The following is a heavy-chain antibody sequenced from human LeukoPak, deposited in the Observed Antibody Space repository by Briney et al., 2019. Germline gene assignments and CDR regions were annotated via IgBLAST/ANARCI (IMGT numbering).Heavy chain of an antibody. CDR3: ARGPFWSSWLEFVY. D-gene: IGHD6-13*01. Sequence: PGGSLRLSCAASGFTFSDYSLNWVRQAPGKGLEWVSCISGDSRYIYYADSLKGRSTIARDNAQNSLYLHMNNLRAQDTAVYYCARGPFWSSWLEFVYWREGTLLSVPS. J-gene: IGHJ4*02. CDR1: GFTFSDYS. CDR2: ISGDSRYI. V-gene: IGHV3-21*06.